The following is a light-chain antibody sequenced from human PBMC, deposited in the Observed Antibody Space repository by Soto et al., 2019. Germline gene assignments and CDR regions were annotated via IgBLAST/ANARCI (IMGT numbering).Light chain of an antibody. V-gene: IGKV3-20*01. Sequence: EVMLTQSPGTLSLSPGERATLSCRASQSVSSNYLAWYQQTSGQAPRLLIYCASNRATCIPDRFSGSGSGTDFTLTIRRLEPEDFAVYYCQQYDTSPRTFGQGTKVEFK. CDR1: QSVSSNY. J-gene: IGKJ1*01. CDR3: QQYDTSPRT. CDR2: CAS.